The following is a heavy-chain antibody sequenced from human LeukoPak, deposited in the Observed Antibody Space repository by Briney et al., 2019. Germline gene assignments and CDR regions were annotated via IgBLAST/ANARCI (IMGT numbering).Heavy chain of an antibody. V-gene: IGHV3-74*01. J-gene: IGHJ4*02. CDR1: GFTFSSYW. Sequence: GSLRLSCAASGFTFSSYWMHWVRPAPGKGLVWVSRINSDGSSTSYADSVKGRFTISRDNAKNTLYLQMNSLRAEDTAVYYCARRTYYYDSSGYYYFDYWGQGTLVTVSS. D-gene: IGHD3-22*01. CDR2: INSDGSST. CDR3: ARRTYYYDSSGYYYFDY.